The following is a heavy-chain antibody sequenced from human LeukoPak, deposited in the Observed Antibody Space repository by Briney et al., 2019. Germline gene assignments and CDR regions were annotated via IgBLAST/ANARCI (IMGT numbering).Heavy chain of an antibody. CDR2: IFYNGDT. D-gene: IGHD6-13*01. V-gene: IGHV4-59*02. CDR1: GGSVHNYY. J-gene: IGHJ2*01. CDR3: ARGYSTSWYYYYDV. Sequence: SETLSLTCTVSGGSVHNYYWGWIRQPPGKGREWIGHIFYNGDTDYTPSLKSRVSMSVDTSNNHFSLTVTSVTPADTAVYYCARGYSTSWYYYYDVWGRGTPVTVSS.